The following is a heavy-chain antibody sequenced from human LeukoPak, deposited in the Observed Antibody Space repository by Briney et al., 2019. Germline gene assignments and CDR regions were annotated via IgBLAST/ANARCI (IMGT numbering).Heavy chain of an antibody. V-gene: IGHV3-21*01. D-gene: IGHD6-19*01. CDR3: ARGPQWLAPYYFDY. Sequence: GGSLRLSCAASGFMFSDYRMDWVRQAPGKGLEWVSSISSSSSYIYYADSVKGRFTISRDNAKNSLYLQMNSLRAEDTAVYYCARGPQWLAPYYFDYWGQGTLVTVSS. CDR2: ISSSSSYI. CDR1: GFMFSDYR. J-gene: IGHJ4*02.